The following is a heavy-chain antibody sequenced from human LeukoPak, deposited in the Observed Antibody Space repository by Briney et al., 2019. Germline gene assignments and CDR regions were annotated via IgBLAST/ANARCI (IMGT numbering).Heavy chain of an antibody. CDR2: IHYTWST. J-gene: IGHJ5*02. CDR1: GGSISSYY. Sequence: KPSESLSLTCTVSGGSISSYYWSWIRQSPGKGLECIWYIHYTWSTNYNPPPKSRVTISVETSKNQFSLKLKSVTAADTAVYYCARGGYYGSGNDFRFDPWGQGTLVTVSS. D-gene: IGHD3-10*01. V-gene: IGHV4-59*01. CDR3: ARGGYYGSGNDFRFDP.